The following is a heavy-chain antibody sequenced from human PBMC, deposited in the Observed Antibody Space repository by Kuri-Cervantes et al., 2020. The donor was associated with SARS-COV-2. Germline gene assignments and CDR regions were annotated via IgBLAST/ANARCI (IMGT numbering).Heavy chain of an antibody. Sequence: ASVKVSCKASGYTFTSYGISWVRQAPGQGLEWMGWISAYNGNTNYAQKFQGRVTITTDESTSTAYMELSSLRSEDTAVYYCATCGSCYSILWYYYMDVWGKGTTVTVSS. CDR3: ATCGSCYSILWYYYMDV. J-gene: IGHJ6*03. D-gene: IGHD2-15*01. V-gene: IGHV1-18*01. CDR1: GYTFTSYG. CDR2: ISAYNGNT.